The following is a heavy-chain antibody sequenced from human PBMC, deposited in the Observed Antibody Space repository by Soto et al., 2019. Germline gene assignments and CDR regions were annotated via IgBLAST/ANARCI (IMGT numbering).Heavy chain of an antibody. D-gene: IGHD5-12*01. V-gene: IGHV3-7*01. Sequence: GGSLRLSCAASGFTFSSYWMSWVRQAPGKGLEWVANIKQDGSEKYYVDSVKGRFTISRDNAKNSLYLQMNSLRAEDTAVYYCARDSLVATGGFDYWGQGTLVTVSS. J-gene: IGHJ4*02. CDR3: ARDSLVATGGFDY. CDR2: IKQDGSEK. CDR1: GFTFSSYW.